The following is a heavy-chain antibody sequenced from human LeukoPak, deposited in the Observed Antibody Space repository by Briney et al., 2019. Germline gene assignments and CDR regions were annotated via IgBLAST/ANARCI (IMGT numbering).Heavy chain of an antibody. J-gene: IGHJ4*02. D-gene: IGHD4-17*01. CDR3: AKDSEPDYGDYGYFDY. Sequence: GGSLRLSCAASGFTFSSYSMNWVRQAPGKGLEWISSISSSSSYIYYAGSVKGRFTISRDNAKNSLYLQMNSLRAEDTAVYYCAKDSEPDYGDYGYFDYWGQGTLVTVSS. V-gene: IGHV3-21*01. CDR2: ISSSSSYI. CDR1: GFTFSSYS.